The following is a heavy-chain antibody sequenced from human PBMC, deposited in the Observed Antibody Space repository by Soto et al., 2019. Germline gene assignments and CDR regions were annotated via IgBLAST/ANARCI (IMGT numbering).Heavy chain of an antibody. J-gene: IGHJ5*02. CDR3: ASYRWGSYSFDA. V-gene: IGHV1-69*01. CDR2: IIPVFGTA. D-gene: IGHD3-16*01. CDR1: GGVFRNYA. Sequence: QVQLVQSGAEVKKPGSSVKVSCKASGGVFRNYAINWVRQAPGQGLEWMGGIIPVFGTADYPQKFQGRVTITADESTTTTYMELTRLKTEDTAVYFCASYRWGSYSFDAWGQGTLVTVSS.